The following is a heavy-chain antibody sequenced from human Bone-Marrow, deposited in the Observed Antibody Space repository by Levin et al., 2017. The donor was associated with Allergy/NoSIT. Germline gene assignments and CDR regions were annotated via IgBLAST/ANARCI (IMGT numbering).Heavy chain of an antibody. J-gene: IGHJ6*02. V-gene: IGHV4-31*03. CDR2: SYHSGTT. D-gene: IGHD3-3*01. CDR1: GGSIRSGDYM. Sequence: SETLSLTCTVSGGSIRSGDYMWNWIRQHPEKGLEWLGYSYHSGTTFYNPSLKGRLSISVDTSGNQFSLRLSSVTAADTAVYYCARGLRPYYYGLDVWGQGTTVTVSS. CDR3: ARGLRPYYYGLDV.